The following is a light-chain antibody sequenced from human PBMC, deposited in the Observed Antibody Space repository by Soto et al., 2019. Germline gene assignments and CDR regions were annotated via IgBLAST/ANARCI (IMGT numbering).Light chain of an antibody. V-gene: IGKV1-39*01. CDR3: QQTDSTPQT. Sequence: DIQMTQSPSSLSASVGDRVTISCRASQSIRNYVSWYQQKPGTAPNLLIRAASTLQGGVPSRFSGSGSGTDFTLTISSLQIEDFATYFCQQTDSTPQTFGQGTNVEI. J-gene: IGKJ1*01. CDR1: QSIRNY. CDR2: AAS.